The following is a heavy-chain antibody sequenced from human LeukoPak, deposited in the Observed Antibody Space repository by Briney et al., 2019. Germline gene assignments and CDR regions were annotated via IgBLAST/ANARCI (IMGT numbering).Heavy chain of an antibody. CDR3: AKXXXXXGXXXXX. V-gene: IGHV3-23*01. J-gene: IGHJ4*02. CDR1: GFTFSSYA. CDR2: ISGSGGST. Sequence: GGSLRLSCAASGFTFSSYAMSRDRQAPGQGLEWVSAISGSGGSTYYADSVRGRFTISRDNFKNTLYLQRNSLRAEDAAEYSCAKXXXXXGXXXXXXXQGXLVXXSS.